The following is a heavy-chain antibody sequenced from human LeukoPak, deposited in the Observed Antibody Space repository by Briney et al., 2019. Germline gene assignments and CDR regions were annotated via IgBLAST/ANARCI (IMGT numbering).Heavy chain of an antibody. CDR2: IRSKADSYAT. CDR3: VGNWNDGHYFDY. Sequence: GGSLRLSCAASGFTFSGSTMHWVRQASGKGLEWVGRIRSKADSYATEYAASVKGRFTIPRDDSKNTAYLQMNSLKAEDTAVYYCVGNWNDGHYFDYWGQGILVAVSS. J-gene: IGHJ4*02. V-gene: IGHV3-73*01. CDR1: GFTFSGST. D-gene: IGHD1-1*01.